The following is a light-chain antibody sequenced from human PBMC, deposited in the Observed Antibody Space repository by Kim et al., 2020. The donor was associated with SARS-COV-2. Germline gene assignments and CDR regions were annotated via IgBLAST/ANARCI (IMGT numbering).Light chain of an antibody. V-gene: IGKV1-5*03. CDR1: QSIGTW. CDR2: KAS. Sequence: GDRVTITCRASQSIGTWLAWFQQKPGKAPNLLIYKASYLNSGVPSRFSGSGSGTEFTLTVSSLQPDDFATYYCQQYGYNSPWTFGQGTKVDIK. J-gene: IGKJ1*01. CDR3: QQYGYNSPWT.